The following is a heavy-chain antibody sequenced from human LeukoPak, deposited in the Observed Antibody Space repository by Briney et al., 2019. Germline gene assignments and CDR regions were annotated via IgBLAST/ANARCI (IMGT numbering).Heavy chain of an antibody. J-gene: IGHJ5*02. CDR3: ARDEYYYGSGSYNWFDP. CDR2: INHSGST. Sequence: PSETLSLTCAVYGGSFSGYYWSWIRQPPGKGLEWIGEINHSGSTNYNPSLKSRVTISVDTSKNQFSLKLSSVTAADTAVYYCARDEYYYGSGSYNWFDPWGQGTLVTVSS. CDR1: GGSFSGYY. V-gene: IGHV4-34*01. D-gene: IGHD3-10*01.